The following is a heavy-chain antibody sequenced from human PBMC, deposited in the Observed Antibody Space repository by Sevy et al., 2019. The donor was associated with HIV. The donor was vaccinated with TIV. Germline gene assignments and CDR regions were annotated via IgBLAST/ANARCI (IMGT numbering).Heavy chain of an antibody. CDR1: GFTLSSYS. Sequence: GGSLRLSCAASGFTLSSYSMSWVRQAPGKGLEWVANIKQDGSEKYYVDSVKGRFTISRDNAKNSLYLQMNSLRAEDTAVYYCARDTSSYYYGSGSYYNIIWGQGSLVTVSS. J-gene: IGHJ4*02. CDR2: IKQDGSEK. V-gene: IGHV3-7*01. CDR3: ARDTSSYYYGSGSYYNII. D-gene: IGHD3-10*01.